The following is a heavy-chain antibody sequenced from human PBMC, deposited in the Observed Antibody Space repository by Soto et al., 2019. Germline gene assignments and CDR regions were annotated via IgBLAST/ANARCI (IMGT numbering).Heavy chain of an antibody. Sequence: QVHLVQSGPEIKKPGASVKVSCKASGYTFNTYGITWVRQAPGQGLEGMAWIDAYNGNRIYAQNFQGRVTVTTDTSTSAAYMELMSLTSDDMGVYFCARDRDRVAAIWGLGTMVTVSS. D-gene: IGHD2-15*01. CDR1: GYTFNTYG. CDR2: IDAYNGNR. CDR3: ARDRDRVAAI. J-gene: IGHJ3*02. V-gene: IGHV1-18*03.